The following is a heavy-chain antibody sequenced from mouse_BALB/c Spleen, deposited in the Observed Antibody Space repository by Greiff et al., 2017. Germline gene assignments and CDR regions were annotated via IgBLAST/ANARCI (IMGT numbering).Heavy chain of an antibody. CDR3: ARGNYGSSGDY. D-gene: IGHD1-1*01. J-gene: IGHJ2*01. V-gene: IGHV1-14*01. Sequence: EVKLVESGPELVKPGASVKMSCKASGYTFTSYVMHWVKQKPGQGLEWIGYINPYNDGTKYNEKFKGKATLTSDKSSSTAYMELSSLTSEDSAVYYCARGNYGSSGDYWGQGTTLTVSS. CDR2: INPYNDGT. CDR1: GYTFTSYV.